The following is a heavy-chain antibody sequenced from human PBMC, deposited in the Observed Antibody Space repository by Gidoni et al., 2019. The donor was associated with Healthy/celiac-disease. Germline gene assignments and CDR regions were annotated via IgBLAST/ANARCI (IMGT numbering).Heavy chain of an antibody. CDR3: AREPREVVVPAAMFDY. CDR1: GFTFSSYS. Sequence: EVQLVESGGGLVKPGGSLRLSCEASGFTFSSYSMNWVRQAPGKGLEWVSSISSSSSYIYYADSVKGRFTISRDNAKNSLYLQMNSLRAEDTAVYYCAREPREVVVPAAMFDYWGQGTLVTVSS. D-gene: IGHD2-2*01. V-gene: IGHV3-21*01. J-gene: IGHJ4*02. CDR2: ISSSSSYI.